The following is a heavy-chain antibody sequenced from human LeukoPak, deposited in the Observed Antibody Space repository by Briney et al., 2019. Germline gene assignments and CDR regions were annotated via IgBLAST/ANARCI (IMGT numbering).Heavy chain of an antibody. CDR3: ARGPVLLWFVS. CDR1: GGSFSGYY. Sequence: SETLSLTCAVYGGSFSGYYWSWIRQPPGKGLEWIGEINHSGSTNYNPSLKSRVTISVDTSKNQCSLKLSSVTAADTAVYYCARGPVLLWFVSWGQGTLVTVSS. D-gene: IGHD3-10*01. CDR2: INHSGST. V-gene: IGHV4-34*01. J-gene: IGHJ5*01.